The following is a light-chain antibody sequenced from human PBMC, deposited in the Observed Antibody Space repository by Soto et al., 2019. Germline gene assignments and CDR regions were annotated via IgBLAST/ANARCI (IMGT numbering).Light chain of an antibody. Sequence: QSVLTQPPSASGTPGQRITISCSGSSSNIGSNTVNWYQQLPGTAPKLLIYNNNQRPSGVPYRFSGSTSGTSASLAISGLHSEDEADYYCAAWEDSLNGYVFGTGTKLTVL. V-gene: IGLV1-44*01. J-gene: IGLJ1*01. CDR2: NNN. CDR3: AAWEDSLNGYV. CDR1: SSNIGSNT.